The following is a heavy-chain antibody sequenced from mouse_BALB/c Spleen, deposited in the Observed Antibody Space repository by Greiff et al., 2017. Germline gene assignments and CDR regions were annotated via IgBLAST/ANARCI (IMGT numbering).Heavy chain of an antibody. J-gene: IGHJ3*01. D-gene: IGHD1-1*01. V-gene: IGHV1-84*02. CDR1: GYTFTDYY. CDR2: IYPGSGNT. CDR3: ANYYGSSYWFAY. Sequence: VQLVESGPELVKPGASVKISCKASGYTFTDYYINWVKQKPGQGLEWIGWIYPGSGNTKYNEKFKGKATLTVDTSSSTAYMQLSSLTSEDTAVYFCANYYGSSYWFAYWGQGTLVTVSA.